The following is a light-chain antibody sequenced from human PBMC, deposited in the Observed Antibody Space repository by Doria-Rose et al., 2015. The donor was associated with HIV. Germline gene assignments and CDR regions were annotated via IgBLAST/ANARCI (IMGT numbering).Light chain of an antibody. V-gene: IGKV1-9*01. CDR2: GAS. CDR3: QQFDSFPRT. J-gene: IGKJ1*01. Sequence: QSPSFLSASVGVRVTITCRASQGISRYLAWYQQKPGIAPTLLIFGASIVQSGFPSRFSGSGSGTECTLTISSLQPEDFATYYCQQFDSFPRTFGQGTKVELK. CDR1: QGISRY.